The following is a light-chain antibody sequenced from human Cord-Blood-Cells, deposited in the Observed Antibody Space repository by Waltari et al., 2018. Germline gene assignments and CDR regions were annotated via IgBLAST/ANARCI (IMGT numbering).Light chain of an antibody. Sequence: DLVIPQSTVSLAVSLGERANINCKSSQSVLYSSNNKNYLAWYQQKPGQPPKLLIYWASTRESGVPDRFSGSGSGTDFTLTISSLQAEDVAVYYCQQYYSTPYSFGQGTKLEIK. V-gene: IGKV4-1*01. J-gene: IGKJ2*03. CDR3: QQYYSTPYS. CDR1: QSVLYSSNNKNY. CDR2: WAS.